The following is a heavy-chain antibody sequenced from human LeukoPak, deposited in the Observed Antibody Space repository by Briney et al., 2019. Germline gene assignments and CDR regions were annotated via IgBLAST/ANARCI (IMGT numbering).Heavy chain of an antibody. CDR2: IKQDGSEK. CDR3: ARDRDDSSGYEFDY. J-gene: IGHJ4*02. D-gene: IGHD3-22*01. Sequence: GGSLRLSCAASGFTFSSYWMSWIRQAPGRGLEWVANIKQDGSEKYYADSVKGRFTISRDNAKNSLYLQMNSLRVEDTAMYYCARDRDDSSGYEFDYWGQGTLVTVSS. V-gene: IGHV3-7*01. CDR1: GFTFSSYW.